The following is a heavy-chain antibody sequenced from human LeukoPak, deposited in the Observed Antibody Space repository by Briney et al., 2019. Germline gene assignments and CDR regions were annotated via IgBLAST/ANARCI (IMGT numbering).Heavy chain of an antibody. V-gene: IGHV4-59*01. CDR2: ISYGGST. J-gene: IGHJ4*02. D-gene: IGHD6-19*01. CDR3: ARGFSNGWYQDH. Sequence: SETLSLTCIVSGGSISPYYWSWIRQPPGKGLEWIGFISYGGSTNYNPSLRSRVTMSVDTSKNQFSLKLSSVTAADTGVYYCARGFSNGWYQDHWGQGTLVTVSS. CDR1: GGSISPYY.